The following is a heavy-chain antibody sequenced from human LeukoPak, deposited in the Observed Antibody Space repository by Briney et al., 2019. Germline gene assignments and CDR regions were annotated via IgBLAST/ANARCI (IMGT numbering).Heavy chain of an antibody. J-gene: IGHJ4*02. D-gene: IGHD2-15*01. Sequence: GGSLRLSCAASGFTFSSYAMSWFRQGSGKGREWFSAIIVSGNTYHADSVKGRFTISRDSSKNTLYLQMNSLRAGDAAVYYCAKAPVTTCSGAYCYPFDYWSQGTLVTVSS. V-gene: IGHV3-23*01. CDR2: IIVSGNT. CDR1: GFTFSSYA. CDR3: AKAPVTTCSGAYCYPFDY.